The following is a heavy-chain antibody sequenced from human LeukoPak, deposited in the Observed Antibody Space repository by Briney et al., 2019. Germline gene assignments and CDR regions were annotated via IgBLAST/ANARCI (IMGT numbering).Heavy chain of an antibody. D-gene: IGHD6-19*01. CDR1: GGTFSSHV. V-gene: IGHV1-69*04. CDR2: INPILDVA. Sequence: ASVKVSCKASGGTFSSHVITWVRQAPGQGVEWMGRINPILDVANYAQKFQGRVTITADKSTSTAYMDLSSLTSEDTAVYYCARVSIGYSSGMYNWFDPWSQGTLVTVSS. CDR3: ARVSIGYSSGMYNWFDP. J-gene: IGHJ5*02.